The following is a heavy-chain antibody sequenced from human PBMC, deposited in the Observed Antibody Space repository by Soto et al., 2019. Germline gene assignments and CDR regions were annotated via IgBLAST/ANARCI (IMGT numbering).Heavy chain of an antibody. V-gene: IGHV4-59*01. CDR1: GGSITSYY. D-gene: IGHD3-10*01. CDR3: ATGRVYFGSEY. CDR2: INHNGNI. J-gene: IGHJ4*02. Sequence: QVQLQESGPGLVKPLETLSLTCTVPGGSITSYYWSWVRQPPGKGLEWIGYINHNGNINYNPSLKSRLTISLDTSKNQFSLRLSSVTAADTAVYYCATGRVYFGSEYWGQGTLVTVSS.